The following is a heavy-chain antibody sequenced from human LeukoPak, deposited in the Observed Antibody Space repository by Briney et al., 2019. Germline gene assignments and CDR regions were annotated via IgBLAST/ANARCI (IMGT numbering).Heavy chain of an antibody. D-gene: IGHD4-23*01. Sequence: SGRSLRLSCAASGFTFSNYGMHWVRQAPGKGLEWVAVVWSDGTTKNYADSVKGRFTISRDNSKNTLYMQMNSLRDEDTAVYHCARTRSKVGTPTFDYWGQGTLVTVSS. V-gene: IGHV3-33*01. CDR1: GFTFSNYG. CDR3: ARTRSKVGTPTFDY. CDR2: VWSDGTTK. J-gene: IGHJ4*02.